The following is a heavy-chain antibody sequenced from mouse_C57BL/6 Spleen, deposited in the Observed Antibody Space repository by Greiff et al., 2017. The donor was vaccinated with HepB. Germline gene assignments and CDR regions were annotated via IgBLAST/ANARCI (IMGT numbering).Heavy chain of an antibody. CDR2: ISYDGSN. J-gene: IGHJ4*01. V-gene: IGHV3-6*01. CDR3: ARVPLGYAMDY. Sequence: VQLKESGPGLVKPSQSLSLTCSVTGYSITSGYYWNWIRQFPGNKLEWMGYISYDGSNNYNPSLKNRISITRDTSKNQFFLKLNSVTTEDTATYYCARVPLGYAMDYWGQGTSVTVSS. CDR1: GYSITSGYY.